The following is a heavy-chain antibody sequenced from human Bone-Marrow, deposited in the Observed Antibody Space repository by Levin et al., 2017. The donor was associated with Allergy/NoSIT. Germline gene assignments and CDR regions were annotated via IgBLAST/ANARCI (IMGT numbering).Heavy chain of an antibody. CDR2: INPDNGDT. Sequence: ASVKVSCKASGYPFTVHGIHWVRQAPGQSLQWLGWINPDNGDTKYSQKFQGRVTITRDPPAATSYLELSSLRSEDTAVYYCSRAPIFYSNLLKGEYYYGMAVWGQGTTVTVSS. CDR1: GYPFTVHG. D-gene: IGHD3-9*01. V-gene: IGHV1-3*01. CDR3: SRAPIFYSNLLKGEYYYGMAV. J-gene: IGHJ6*02.